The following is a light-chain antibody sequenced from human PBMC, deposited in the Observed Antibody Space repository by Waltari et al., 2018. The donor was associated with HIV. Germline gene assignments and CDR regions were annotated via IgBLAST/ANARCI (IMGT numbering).Light chain of an antibody. Sequence: SYDLSQPPSVSVSPGQTASITCSGDKLGAKYVSWYQQYPGQSPVLVIYQDDSRPSGIPERFSGSNSGTTATLTIGGTQTMDEADYYCQAWDSSAVVFGRGTKLTVL. J-gene: IGLJ3*02. V-gene: IGLV3-1*01. CDR2: QDD. CDR3: QAWDSSAVV. CDR1: KLGAKY.